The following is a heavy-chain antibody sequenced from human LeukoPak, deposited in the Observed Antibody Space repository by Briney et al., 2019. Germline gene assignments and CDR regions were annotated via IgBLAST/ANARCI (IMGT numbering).Heavy chain of an antibody. CDR2: ISASGGSA. CDR1: GFTFKNYA. D-gene: IGHD2-15*01. V-gene: IGHV3-23*01. CDR3: AKGGDVVLVAATSNYLDV. Sequence: GGSLRLSCAASGFTFKNYAMSWVCQAPGKGLEWVLGISASGGSAYYADPVKGRFTISRDNSNNMVYLNMNNLRADDTAVYYCAKGGDVVLVAATSNYLDVWGKGTTVTVSS. J-gene: IGHJ6*03.